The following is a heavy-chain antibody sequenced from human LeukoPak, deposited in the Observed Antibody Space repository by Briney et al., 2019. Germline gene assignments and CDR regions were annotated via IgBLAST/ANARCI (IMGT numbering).Heavy chain of an antibody. CDR1: GYTFTGYY. D-gene: IGHD3-22*01. CDR3: TKEGSYESGDPNPFDY. V-gene: IGHV1-2*02. Sequence: ASVKVSCKASGYTFTGYYMHWVRQAPGQGLEWMGWINPNSGGTNYAQKFQGRVTMTRDTSISTAYMELSRLRSDDTAVYYCTKEGSYESGDPNPFDYWGQGTLVTVSS. CDR2: INPNSGGT. J-gene: IGHJ4*02.